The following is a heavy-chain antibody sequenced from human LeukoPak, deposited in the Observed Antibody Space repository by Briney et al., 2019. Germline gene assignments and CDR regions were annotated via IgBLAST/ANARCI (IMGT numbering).Heavy chain of an antibody. CDR3: ARSVVWFGELLNYGMDV. CDR2: IYYSGSA. CDR1: GGSISSYY. J-gene: IGHJ6*02. V-gene: IGHV4-59*08. D-gene: IGHD3-10*01. Sequence: SETLSLTCTVSGGSISSYYWSWIRQPPGKGLEWIGYIYYSGSAIYSPSLKSRVTISVDTSKNQFSLRLSSVTAADTAVYYCARSVVWFGELLNYGMDVWGQGTTVTVSS.